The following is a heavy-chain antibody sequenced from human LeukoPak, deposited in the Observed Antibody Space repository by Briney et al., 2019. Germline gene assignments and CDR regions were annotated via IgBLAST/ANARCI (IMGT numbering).Heavy chain of an antibody. CDR2: IYTSGST. CDR3: ARDAGYSYGYNLLFDF. CDR1: GGSISSYY. J-gene: IGHJ4*02. V-gene: IGHV4-4*07. Sequence: SETLSLTCTVSGGSISSYYWSWIRQPAGKGLEWIGRIYTSGSTNYNPSLKSRVTMSVDTSKNQFSLKLSSVTAADTAVYYCARDAGYSYGYNLLFDFWGQGTLVTVSS. D-gene: IGHD5-18*01.